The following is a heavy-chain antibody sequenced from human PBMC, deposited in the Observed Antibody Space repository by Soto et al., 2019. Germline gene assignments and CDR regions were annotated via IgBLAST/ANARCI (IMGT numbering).Heavy chain of an antibody. Sequence: VQLVESGGGVVQPARSLRLSCAASGFTYSITSSRYAMNWVRQAPGKGLEWVAVISYDGTNKYYADSVRGRFTISRDNSKNTLYLQMNSLRVEDTAVYYCAREKADRFLAGGLDVWGRGTTVTVSS. CDR1: GFTYSITSSRYA. CDR3: AREKADRFLAGGLDV. D-gene: IGHD6-6*01. CDR2: ISYDGTNK. V-gene: IGHV3-30-3*01. J-gene: IGHJ6*02.